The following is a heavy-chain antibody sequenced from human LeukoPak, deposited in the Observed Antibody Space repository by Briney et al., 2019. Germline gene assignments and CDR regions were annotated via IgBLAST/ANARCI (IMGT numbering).Heavy chain of an antibody. CDR1: GGSISSGGYS. CDR3: ARSVSPGGSNAFDI. V-gene: IGHV4-30-2*01. CDR2: IYHSGST. J-gene: IGHJ3*02. Sequence: TLSLTCAVSGGSISSGGYSWSRIRQPPGKGLEWIGYIYHSGSTYYNPSLKSRVTISVDRSKNQFSLKLSSVTAADTAVYYCARSVSPGGSNAFDIWGQGTMVTVSS. D-gene: IGHD3-16*01.